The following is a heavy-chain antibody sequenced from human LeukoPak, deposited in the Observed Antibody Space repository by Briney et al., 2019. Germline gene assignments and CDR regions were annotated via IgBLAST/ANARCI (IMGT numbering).Heavy chain of an antibody. CDR3: ARGLVVPAAIMIKYNWFDP. Sequence: GASVKVSCKASGYTFTGYYMHWVRQAPGQGLEWMGWINPNSGGTNYAQKFQGRVTMTRDTSISTAYMELSRLRSDDTAVYYCARGLVVPAAIMIKYNWFDPWDQGTLVTVSS. D-gene: IGHD2-2*01. CDR2: INPNSGGT. CDR1: GYTFTGYY. J-gene: IGHJ5*02. V-gene: IGHV1-2*02.